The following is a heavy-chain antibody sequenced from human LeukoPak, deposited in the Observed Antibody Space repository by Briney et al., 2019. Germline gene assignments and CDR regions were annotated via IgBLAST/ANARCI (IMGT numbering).Heavy chain of an antibody. Sequence: ASVKVSCKASGYTFTSYYMHWVRQAPGQGLEWMGIIDSSGGSTTYAQKFQGRVSMTRDTSTSTVYVELRSLRSEDTAVYYCARERLVELSLDYWGQGTLVTVSS. V-gene: IGHV1-46*01. CDR1: GYTFTSYY. J-gene: IGHJ4*02. CDR2: IDSSGGST. CDR3: ARERLVELSLDY. D-gene: IGHD3-16*02.